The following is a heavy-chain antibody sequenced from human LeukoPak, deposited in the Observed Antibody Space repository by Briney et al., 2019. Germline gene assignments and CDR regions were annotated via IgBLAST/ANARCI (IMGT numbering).Heavy chain of an antibody. CDR1: GYTFTGYY. J-gene: IGHJ4*02. Sequence: ASVKVSCKASGYTFTGYYMHWVRQAPGQGLEWMGWINPNSGGTNYAQKFQGWVTMTRDTSISTAYMELSSLRSEDTAVYYCASPGIAAAGTVPGWYYFDYWGQGTLVTVSS. V-gene: IGHV1-2*04. CDR3: ASPGIAAAGTVPGWYYFDY. CDR2: INPNSGGT. D-gene: IGHD6-13*01.